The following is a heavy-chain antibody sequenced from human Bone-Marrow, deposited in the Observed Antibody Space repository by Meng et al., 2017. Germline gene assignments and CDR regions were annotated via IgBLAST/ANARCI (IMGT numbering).Heavy chain of an antibody. J-gene: IGHJ6*02. V-gene: IGHV3-33*08. CDR2: IWYDGSNK. CDR1: GFTFSSYA. CDR3: ARDHYDFWSGYQGYYGMDV. Sequence: GGSLRLSCAASGFTFSSYAMHWVRQAPGKGLEWVAVIWYDGSNKYYADSVKGRFTISRDNSKNTLYLQMNSLRAEDTAVYYCARDHYDFWSGYQGYYGMDVWGQGTTVTVSS. D-gene: IGHD3-3*01.